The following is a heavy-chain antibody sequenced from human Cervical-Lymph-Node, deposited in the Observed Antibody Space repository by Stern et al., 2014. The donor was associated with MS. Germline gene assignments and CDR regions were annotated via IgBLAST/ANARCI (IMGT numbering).Heavy chain of an antibody. CDR3: ARASGITGTFDY. V-gene: IGHV5-51*03. D-gene: IGHD1-20*01. CDR1: GYSFTSYW. J-gene: IGHJ4*02. Sequence: EDQLVESGAEVKKPGESLKLSCKGSGYSFTSYWIGWVRQMHGKGLEWMGIIYPGDADTRYSPSFQGQVTISTDKSISPAYLQWSSLKASDTAMYYCARASGITGTFDYWGQGTLVTVSS. CDR2: IYPGDADT.